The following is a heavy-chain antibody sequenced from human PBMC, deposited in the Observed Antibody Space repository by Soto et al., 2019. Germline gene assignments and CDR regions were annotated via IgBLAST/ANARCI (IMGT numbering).Heavy chain of an antibody. Sequence: PSETLSLTCALSGVSIISGNWWTWVRQTPQRGLEYIGEIFHDGTANYYPSFERRVAISVDTSKNQFSLKLTSVTAADTAIYFCARLVYDTRLNYMYFDLWGQGALVTVSS. V-gene: IGHV4-4*02. J-gene: IGHJ4*02. CDR3: ARLVYDTRLNYMYFDL. CDR1: GVSIISGNW. D-gene: IGHD2-8*01. CDR2: IFHDGTA.